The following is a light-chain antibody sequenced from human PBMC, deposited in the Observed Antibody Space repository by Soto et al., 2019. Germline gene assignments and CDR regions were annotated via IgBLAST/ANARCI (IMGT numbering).Light chain of an antibody. V-gene: IGKV3-20*01. CDR3: QKYGTSPRK. J-gene: IGKJ1*01. CDR2: GAS. CDR1: QDITRSY. Sequence: TQSPSSLSASVVDRVTITCRASQDITRSYLAWYQQKPGQAPRLLIYGASIRATGIPDRFSGSGSGTDFTLTISRLEPEDFAVYYCQKYGTSPRKFGQGTKVDIK.